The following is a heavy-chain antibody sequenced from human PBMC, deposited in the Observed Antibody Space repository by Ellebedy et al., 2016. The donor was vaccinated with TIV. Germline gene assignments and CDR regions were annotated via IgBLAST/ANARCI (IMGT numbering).Heavy chain of an antibody. Sequence: GGSLRLXXAASGFSFSTYGMHWVRQAPGKGLEWAALISYDGSNKYYADSVKGRFTISRDTSKNTLYLQMNSLRAEDTAVYYCAKDRGDGLRNDAFDIWGQGTMVTVSS. CDR2: ISYDGSNK. CDR3: AKDRGDGLRNDAFDI. CDR1: GFSFSTYG. D-gene: IGHD3-10*01. V-gene: IGHV3-30*18. J-gene: IGHJ3*02.